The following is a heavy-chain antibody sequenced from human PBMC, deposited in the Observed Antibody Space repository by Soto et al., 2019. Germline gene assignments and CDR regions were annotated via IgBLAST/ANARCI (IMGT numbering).Heavy chain of an antibody. CDR1: GFTFSSYD. D-gene: IGHD2-15*01. CDR2: ISTSSRAI. J-gene: IGHJ6*03. V-gene: IGHV3-48*02. Sequence: EVQLVESGGGLVQPGGSLRLSCAASGFTFSSYDMNWVRQAPGKGLEWISYISTSSRAIHYADSVKGRFTISRDNVKNSLYLQMNSLRDEDTAVYYCARDRGYCNGVSCYYMDVWGKGTTGTVSS. CDR3: ARDRGYCNGVSCYYMDV.